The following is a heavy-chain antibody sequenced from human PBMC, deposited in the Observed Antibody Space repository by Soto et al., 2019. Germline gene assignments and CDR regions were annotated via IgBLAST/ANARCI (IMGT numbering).Heavy chain of an antibody. CDR1: GGTFSRYA. D-gene: IGHD2-2*01. J-gene: IGHJ4*02. CDR3: ARGSDIVVVPAAIWGTYFDY. CDR2: IIPIFGTA. V-gene: IGHV1-69*13. Sequence: ASVKVSCKASGGTFSRYAISWVRQAPGRGLEWMGGIIPIFGTANYAQKFQGRVTITADESTSTAYMELSSLRSEDTAVYYCARGSDIVVVPAAIWGTYFDYWGQGTLVTVSS.